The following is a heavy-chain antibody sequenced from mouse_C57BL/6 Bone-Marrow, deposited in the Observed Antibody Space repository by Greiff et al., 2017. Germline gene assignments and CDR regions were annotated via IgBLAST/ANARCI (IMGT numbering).Heavy chain of an antibody. V-gene: IGHV1-69*01. CDR1: GYTFTSYW. CDR3: EREGRLLLGGYFDV. CDR2: IDPSDSYT. D-gene: IGHD1-1*01. Sequence: QVQLQQPGAELVMPGASVKLSCKASGYTFTSYWMHWVKQRPGQGLEWIGEIDPSDSYTNYNQKFKGKSTLTVDKSSSTAYMQLSSLTSEDSAVYYCEREGRLLLGGYFDVWGTGTTVTVSS. J-gene: IGHJ1*03.